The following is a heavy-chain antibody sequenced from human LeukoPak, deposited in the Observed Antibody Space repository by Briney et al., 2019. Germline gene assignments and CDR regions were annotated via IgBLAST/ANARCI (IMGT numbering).Heavy chain of an antibody. D-gene: IGHD3-10*01. J-gene: IGHJ6*03. CDR3: AKSSFSRYYGSGYYYYMDV. CDR1: GFTFSDYY. Sequence: GGSLRLSCAASGFTFSDYYMSWIRQAPGKGLEWVSYISSSGSTIYYADSVKGRFTISRDNAKNSLYLQMNSLRAEDMAFYYCAKSSFSRYYGSGYYYYMDVWGKGTTVTVSS. V-gene: IGHV3-11*01. CDR2: ISSSGSTI.